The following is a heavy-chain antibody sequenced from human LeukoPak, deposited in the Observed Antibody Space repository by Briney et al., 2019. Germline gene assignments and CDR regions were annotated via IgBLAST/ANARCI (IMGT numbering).Heavy chain of an antibody. CDR2: IYSGGST. Sequence: GGSLRLSCAASGFTVSNNYMSWVRQAPGKGLEWVSVIYSGGSTYYADSVKGQFTISRDNSKNTLYLQMNSLRAEDTAVYYCAKEEWLLAVYFDYWGQGTLVTVSS. D-gene: IGHD3-3*01. J-gene: IGHJ4*02. CDR3: AKEEWLLAVYFDY. V-gene: IGHV3-53*01. CDR1: GFTVSNNY.